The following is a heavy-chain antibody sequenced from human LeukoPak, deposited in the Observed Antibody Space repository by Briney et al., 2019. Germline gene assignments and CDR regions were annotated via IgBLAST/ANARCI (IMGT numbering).Heavy chain of an antibody. V-gene: IGHV3-23*01. J-gene: IGHJ5*01. CDR3: ANPPTVTKIRFDS. CDR1: GFTVSSNY. CDR2: INGSGGST. Sequence: GGSLRLSCAASGFTVSSNYMSWVRQAPGKGLEWVSDINGSGGSTYYADSVKGRFTISRDNSKSTLYLQMNSLRAEDTAVYYCANPPTVTKIRFDSWGQGTLVTVSS. D-gene: IGHD4-17*01.